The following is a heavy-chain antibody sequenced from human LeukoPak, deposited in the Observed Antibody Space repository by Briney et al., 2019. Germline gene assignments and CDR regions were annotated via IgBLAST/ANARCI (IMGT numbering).Heavy chain of an antibody. CDR2: MNPNSGNT. CDR1: GYTFTSYD. D-gene: IGHD3-10*01. V-gene: IGHV1-8*01. J-gene: IGHJ6*02. CDR3: ARVSMVRGVILYYYYYGMDV. Sequence: GASVKVSCKASGYTFTSYDINWVRQATGQGLEWMGWMNPNSGNTGYAQKFQGRVTMTRNTSISTAYMELSSLRSEGTAVYYCARVSMVRGVILYYYYYGMDVWGQGTTVTVSS.